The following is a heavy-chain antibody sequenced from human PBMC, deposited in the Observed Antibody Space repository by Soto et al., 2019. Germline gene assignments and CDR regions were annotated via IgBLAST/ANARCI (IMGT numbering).Heavy chain of an antibody. V-gene: IGHV4-59*01. CDR3: AALGRYVNYIEN. J-gene: IGHJ4*02. CDR2: IYYSGVT. CDR1: GDSISDFY. Sequence: KPSETLSLTCNVSGDSISDFYCSWIRQSPGKGLEFIGYIYYSGVTYYNPSLQSRVTFSMDTSKSQFSLQLKSVTAADTAIYYCAALGRYVNYIENWGQGTLVTVSS. D-gene: IGHD1-26*01.